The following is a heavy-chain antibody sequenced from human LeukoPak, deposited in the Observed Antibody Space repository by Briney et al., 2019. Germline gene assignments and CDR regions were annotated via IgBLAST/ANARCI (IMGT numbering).Heavy chain of an antibody. Sequence: GGSLRLSCAASGFTLSNYAMNWVRQAPGKGLEWVSGIDGSGGSPPSADSVKGRFTISRDLSKNTLYLQMDSLRAEDTAVYYCAKDYYDILTGYYNVPNWFDPWGQGTLVTVSS. V-gene: IGHV3-23*01. CDR1: GFTLSNYA. D-gene: IGHD3-9*01. CDR2: IDGSGGSP. CDR3: AKDYYDILTGYYNVPNWFDP. J-gene: IGHJ5*02.